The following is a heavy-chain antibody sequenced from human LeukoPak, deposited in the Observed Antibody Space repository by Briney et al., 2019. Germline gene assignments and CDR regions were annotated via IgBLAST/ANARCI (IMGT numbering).Heavy chain of an antibody. J-gene: IGHJ6*03. CDR2: IYYSGST. CDR1: GGSISSYY. D-gene: IGHD3-3*01. CDR3: ARVITIFGVTPYYHYMDV. Sequence: SETLSLTXTVSGGSISSYYWSWIRQPPGKGLEWIGYIYYSGSTNYNPSLKSRVTISVDTSKNQFSLKLSSVTAADTAVYYCARVITIFGVTPYYHYMDVWGKGTTVTVSS. V-gene: IGHV4-59*01.